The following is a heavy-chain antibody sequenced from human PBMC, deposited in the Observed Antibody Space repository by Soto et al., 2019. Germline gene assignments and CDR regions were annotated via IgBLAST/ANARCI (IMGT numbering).Heavy chain of an antibody. J-gene: IGHJ5*02. CDR3: AKHFEYQLLSWFDP. Sequence: EVQLLESGGGLVQPGGSLRLSCVASGFSFSTYVMSWVRQAPGKGLEWVSGISAGGGNTYYADSVGGRFTISRDNSKNTLYLQISSLRAEDTALYYCAKHFEYQLLSWFDPWGQGTLVTVSS. CDR2: ISAGGGNT. V-gene: IGHV3-23*01. CDR1: GFSFSTYV. D-gene: IGHD2-2*01.